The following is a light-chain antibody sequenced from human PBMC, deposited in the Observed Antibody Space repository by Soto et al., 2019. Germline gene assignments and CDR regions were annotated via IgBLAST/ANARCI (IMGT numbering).Light chain of an antibody. CDR1: HDITTY. CDR3: QETYSESRT. Sequence: DIQLTQSPSSLSASVGDRVTITCRTTHDITTYLSWYQQTSGKAPKLLIYGAFSLQSGVPSRFSGSGSGTDFTLTISGLQPDDFATYYCQETYSESRTFDPGTTVDIK. J-gene: IGKJ3*01. CDR2: GAF. V-gene: IGKV1-39*01.